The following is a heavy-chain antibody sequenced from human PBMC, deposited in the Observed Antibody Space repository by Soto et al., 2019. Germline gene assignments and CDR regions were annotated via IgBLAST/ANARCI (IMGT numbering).Heavy chain of an antibody. J-gene: IGHJ6*02. CDR3: ARDRGINGPAGTNDGMDV. V-gene: IGHV3-7*01. D-gene: IGHD1-1*01. Sequence: EVQLVESGGGLVQPGGSLRLSCAASGFTFSSYWMSWVRQAPGKGLEWVANIKQDGSEKYYVDSVKGRFTISRDNAKNSLYLQMNSLRAEDTAVYYCARDRGINGPAGTNDGMDVWGQGTTVTVSS. CDR1: GFTFSSYW. CDR2: IKQDGSEK.